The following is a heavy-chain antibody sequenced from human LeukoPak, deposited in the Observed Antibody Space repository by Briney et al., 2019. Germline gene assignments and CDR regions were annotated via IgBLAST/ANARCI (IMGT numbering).Heavy chain of an antibody. D-gene: IGHD3-22*01. CDR1: EFTFSSYA. J-gene: IGHJ4*02. CDR2: ISGSGGST. CDR3: AKDVKYHYDSGGYFGFDY. V-gene: IGHV3-23*01. Sequence: GGSLRLSCVASEFTFSSYAMSWVRQAPGKGLEWVSAISGSGGSTYYADSVKGRFTVSRDNSKNALYLQMNSLRVEDTAIYYCAKDVKYHYDSGGYFGFDYWGQGTLVTVSS.